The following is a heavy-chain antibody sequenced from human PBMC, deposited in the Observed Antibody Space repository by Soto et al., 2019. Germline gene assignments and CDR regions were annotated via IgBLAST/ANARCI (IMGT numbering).Heavy chain of an antibody. CDR1: GGTFSSYA. Sequence: VKVSCKSSGGTFSSYAISWVRQAPGQGLEWMGGVIPVFGLATYAQKVQGRVTITADKSTNTAYMEVSSLRSEDTAVYYCARGKSYYGSGKGIYDYYSLDVWGQGTTVTVS. J-gene: IGHJ6*02. D-gene: IGHD3-10*01. CDR2: VIPVFGLA. CDR3: ARGKSYYGSGKGIYDYYSLDV. V-gene: IGHV1-69*17.